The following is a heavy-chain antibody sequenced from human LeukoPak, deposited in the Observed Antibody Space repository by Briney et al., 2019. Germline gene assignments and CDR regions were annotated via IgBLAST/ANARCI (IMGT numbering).Heavy chain of an antibody. CDR2: IYYSGST. J-gene: IGHJ4*02. V-gene: IGHV4-59*01. CDR3: ARGGLYRPFDY. Sequence: PSETLSLACTVSGGSISSYYWSWIRQPPGKGLEWIGYIYYSGSTNYNPSLKSRVTISVDTSKNQFSLKLSSVTAADTAVYYCARGGLYRPFDYWGQGTLVTVSS. CDR1: GGSISSYY. D-gene: IGHD2-2*02.